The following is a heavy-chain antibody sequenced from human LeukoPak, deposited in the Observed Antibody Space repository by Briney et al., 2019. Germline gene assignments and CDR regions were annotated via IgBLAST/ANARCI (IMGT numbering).Heavy chain of an antibody. J-gene: IGHJ5*02. D-gene: IGHD3-10*01. CDR3: ARHEAIYYYGSGSYPNWFDP. CDR2: IYYSGST. V-gene: IGHV4-39*01. Sequence: SETLSLTCTVSGGSISSSSYYWGWICQPPGKGLEWIGSIYYSGSTYYNPSLKSRVTISVDTSKNQFSLKLSSVTAADTAVYYCARHEAIYYYGSGSYPNWFDPWGQGTLVTVSS. CDR1: GGSISSSSYY.